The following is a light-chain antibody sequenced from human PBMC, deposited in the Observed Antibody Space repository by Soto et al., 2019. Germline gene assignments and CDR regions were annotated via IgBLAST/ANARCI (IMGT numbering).Light chain of an antibody. V-gene: IGLV2-11*01. Sequence: QSVLTQPRSVSGSPGQSVTISCTGTSSDVGGYNYVSWYQQHLGKAPKLMIYDVSKRPSGVPDRFSGSKSGNTASLTISGLQAEDEADYYCCSYAGSYTHVVFGGGTKLTVL. CDR1: SSDVGGYNY. CDR3: CSYAGSYTHVV. J-gene: IGLJ2*01. CDR2: DVS.